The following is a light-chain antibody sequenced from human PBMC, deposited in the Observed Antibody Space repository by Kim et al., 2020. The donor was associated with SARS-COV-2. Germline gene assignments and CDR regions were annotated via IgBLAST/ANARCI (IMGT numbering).Light chain of an antibody. V-gene: IGKV1-39*01. Sequence: ASFGDRVTITCRASQSISSYLNWFQQKPGKAPKLLIHAASSLQSGVPSRFSGSGSGTDFTLTISSLQPEDFATYYCQQSYSTPWTFGQGTKVDIK. CDR2: AAS. CDR3: QQSYSTPWT. J-gene: IGKJ1*01. CDR1: QSISSY.